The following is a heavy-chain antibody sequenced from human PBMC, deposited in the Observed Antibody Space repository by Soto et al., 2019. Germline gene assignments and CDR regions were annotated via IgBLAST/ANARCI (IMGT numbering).Heavy chain of an antibody. Sequence: SETLSLTCTVSGGSISSYYWSWIRQPPGKGLEWIGYIYYSGSTNYNPSLKSRVTISVDTSKNQISLKMSSVTAADTAVYYCAKVSGYDLGYYYMDVWGKGTTVTVSS. CDR3: AKVSGYDLGYYYMDV. CDR2: IYYSGST. D-gene: IGHD5-12*01. CDR1: GGSISSYY. J-gene: IGHJ6*03. V-gene: IGHV4-59*08.